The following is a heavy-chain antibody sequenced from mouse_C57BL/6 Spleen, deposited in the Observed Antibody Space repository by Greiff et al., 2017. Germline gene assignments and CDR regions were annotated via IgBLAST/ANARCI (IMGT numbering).Heavy chain of an antibody. J-gene: IGHJ2*01. CDR1: GYTFTSYW. V-gene: IGHV1-7*01. CDR3: ARSPSGSGQLLGY. CDR2: INPSSGYT. Sequence: QVQLQQSGAELAKPGASVKLSCKASGYTFTSYWMHWVKQRPGQGLEWIGYINPSSGYTKYNQKFKDKATLTADKSSSTAYMQLSSLTCEDSAVYYCARSPSGSGQLLGYWGQGTTLTVSS. D-gene: IGHD1-1*01.